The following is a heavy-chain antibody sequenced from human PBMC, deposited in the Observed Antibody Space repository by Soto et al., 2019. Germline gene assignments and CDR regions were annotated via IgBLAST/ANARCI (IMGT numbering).Heavy chain of an antibody. CDR1: GFTFSDFW. V-gene: IGHV3-74*01. CDR3: ARVAKGAYYVDV. CDR2: IKSDGGSA. D-gene: IGHD2-21*01. Sequence: EVQLVESGGGLVQPGGSLRLSCAASGFTFSDFWLHWVRQAPEKGLVWVSRIKSDGGSANYADSVKGRFTIFRDNAKNTVYLQMDSLRAEDTAVYYCARVAKGAYYVDVWGKGTTVTVSS. J-gene: IGHJ6*03.